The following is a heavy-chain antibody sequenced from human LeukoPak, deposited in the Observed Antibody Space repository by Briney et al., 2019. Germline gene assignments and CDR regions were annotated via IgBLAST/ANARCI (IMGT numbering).Heavy chain of an antibody. Sequence: PSETLSLTCTVSGGSISSGGYYWSWIRQHPGKGLEWIGYIYYSGSTYYNPSLKSRVTISVDTSKNQFSLKLNSVTGADTAVYHCARGGTSGYDYVEDNWGQGTLVTVSS. J-gene: IGHJ4*02. CDR3: ARGGTSGYDYVEDN. CDR2: IYYSGST. V-gene: IGHV4-31*03. D-gene: IGHD3-22*01. CDR1: GGSISSGGYY.